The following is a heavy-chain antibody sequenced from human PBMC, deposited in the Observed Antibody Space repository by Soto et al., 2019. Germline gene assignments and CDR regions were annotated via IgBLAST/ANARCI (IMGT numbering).Heavy chain of an antibody. CDR3: ASLVTTVTTDYYYGMDV. D-gene: IGHD4-17*01. J-gene: IGHJ6*02. CDR1: GYSFTSYW. Sequence: LRISCKGSGYSFTSYWISWVRQMPGKGLEWMGRIDPTDSYTNYSPSFQGHVTISADKSISTAYLQWSSLKASDAAMYYCASLVTTVTTDYYYGMDVWGQGTTVTVSS. CDR2: IDPTDSYT. V-gene: IGHV5-10-1*01.